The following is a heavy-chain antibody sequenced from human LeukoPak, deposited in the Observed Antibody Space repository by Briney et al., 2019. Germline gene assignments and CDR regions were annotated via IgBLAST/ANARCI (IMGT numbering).Heavy chain of an antibody. CDR3: AREDDYSNYGY. V-gene: IGHV1-69*04. CDR1: GGTFSSYA. CDR2: IIPILGIA. J-gene: IGHJ4*02. D-gene: IGHD4-11*01. Sequence: GASVKVSCKASGGTFSSYAISWVRQAPGQGLEWMGRIIPILGIANYAQKFQGRVTITADKSTSTAYMELSSLRSEDTAVYYCAREDDYSNYGYWGQGTLVTVSS.